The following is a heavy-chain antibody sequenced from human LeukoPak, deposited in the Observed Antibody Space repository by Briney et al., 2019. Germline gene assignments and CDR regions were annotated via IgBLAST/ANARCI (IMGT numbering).Heavy chain of an antibody. Sequence: GGSLRLSCAASGFTFSSYAMSWVRQAPGKGLEGVSAISASGGTTYYADSVKGRFTISRDSSKNMLYLHMNRLRAEDTAVYYCAKSPYFYNSGRSVDVWGKGTTVTVSS. CDR1: GFTFSSYA. V-gene: IGHV3-23*01. D-gene: IGHD3-10*01. CDR2: ISASGGTT. CDR3: AKSPYFYNSGRSVDV. J-gene: IGHJ6*04.